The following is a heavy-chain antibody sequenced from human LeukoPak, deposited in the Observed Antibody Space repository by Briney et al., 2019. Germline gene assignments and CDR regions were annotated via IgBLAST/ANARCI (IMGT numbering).Heavy chain of an antibody. CDR2: ISSSGSTI. J-gene: IGHJ4*02. D-gene: IGHD2-21*02. Sequence: GGSLRLSCAATGFTFRNYAMSWVRQAPGKGLEWVSYISSSGSTIYYADSVKGRFTIPRDNAKNSLYLQMNSLRAEDTAVYYCARDGLAYCDGDCYSWGQGTLVTVSS. V-gene: IGHV3-48*03. CDR3: ARDGLAYCDGDCYS. CDR1: GFTFRNYA.